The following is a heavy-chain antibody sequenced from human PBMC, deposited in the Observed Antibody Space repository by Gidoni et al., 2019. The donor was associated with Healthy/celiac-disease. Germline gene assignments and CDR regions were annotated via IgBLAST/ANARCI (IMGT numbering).Heavy chain of an antibody. CDR2: IIPILGIA. CDR1: EGTFSSYT. V-gene: IGHV1-69*08. CDR3: ARERDYSSSWYNAFDI. J-gene: IGHJ3*02. D-gene: IGHD6-13*01. Sequence: QVQLLQSGAEVKKPGSSVKVSCKASEGTFSSYTISWVRQAPGQGLEWMGRIIPILGIANYAQKFQGRVTITADKSTSTAYMELSSLRSEDTAVYYCARERDYSSSWYNAFDIWGQGTMVTVSS.